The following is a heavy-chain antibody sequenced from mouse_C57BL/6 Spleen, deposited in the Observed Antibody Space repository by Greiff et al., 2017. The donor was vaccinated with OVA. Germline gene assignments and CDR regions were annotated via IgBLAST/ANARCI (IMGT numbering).Heavy chain of an antibody. CDR1: GYTFTDYY. V-gene: IGHV1-26*01. Sequence: EVQLQQSGPELVKPGASVKISCKASGYTFTDYYMNWVKQSHGKSLEWIGDINPNNGGTSYNQKFKGKATLTVDKSSSTAYMELRSLTSEDSAVYYCARGITTVVEDYYAMDYWGQGTSVTVSS. J-gene: IGHJ4*01. CDR3: ARGITTVVEDYYAMDY. CDR2: INPNNGGT. D-gene: IGHD1-1*01.